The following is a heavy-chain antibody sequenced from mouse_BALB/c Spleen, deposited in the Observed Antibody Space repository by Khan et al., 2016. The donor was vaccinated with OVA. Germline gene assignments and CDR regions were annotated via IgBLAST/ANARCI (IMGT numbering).Heavy chain of an antibody. CDR2: ISYSGRT. D-gene: IGHD1-1*01. CDR3: ASLVTITTVGATDFDY. CDR1: GYSITSDYA. Sequence: EVQLQESGPGLVKPSQSLSLTCTVTGYSITSDYAWNWIRQFPGNKLEWMGYISYSGRTSYNPSLKSRISITRDTSKNQFFLQLNSVTTEDTATYYVASLVTITTVGATDFDYWGQGTTLTVSS. V-gene: IGHV3-2*02. J-gene: IGHJ2*01.